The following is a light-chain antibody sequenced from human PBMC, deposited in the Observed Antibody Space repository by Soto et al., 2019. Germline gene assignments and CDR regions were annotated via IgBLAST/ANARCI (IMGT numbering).Light chain of an antibody. V-gene: IGKV1-39*01. CDR3: QQSYSTTWT. J-gene: IGKJ1*01. Sequence: DLQMTQSPSSLSASVGDRVSITCRASQGFTTYLNWYQQKPGNAPKLLIYAASTLQSGVPSRFSGSGSETDFTLTISSLQPEDFATYSCQQSYSTTWTFGQGTKVEIK. CDR2: AAS. CDR1: QGFTTY.